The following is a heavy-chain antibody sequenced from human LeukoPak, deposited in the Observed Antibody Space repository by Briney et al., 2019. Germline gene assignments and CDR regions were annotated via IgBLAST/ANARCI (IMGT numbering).Heavy chain of an antibody. CDR1: GYTFTDYY. D-gene: IGHD3-22*01. CDR3: ARDVYYDSSGYGNWFDP. V-gene: IGHV1-2*02. J-gene: IGHJ5*02. Sequence: GASVKVSCKASGYTFTDYYIHWVRQAPGQGLEWMGWINPNSGGTNYAQKFQGRVTMTRDTSISTVYMELSSLRSEDTAVYYCARDVYYDSSGYGNWFDPWGQGTLVTVSS. CDR2: INPNSGGT.